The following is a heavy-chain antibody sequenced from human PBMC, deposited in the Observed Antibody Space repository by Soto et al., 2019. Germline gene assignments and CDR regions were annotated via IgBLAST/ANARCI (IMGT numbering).Heavy chain of an antibody. D-gene: IGHD6-19*01. CDR1: GGSISSAAYY. Sequence: PSETLSLTCTLSGGSISSAAYYCSWIRQHPRKGLELIGYIYYSGRTKYNPSLKSRVTISVDTSKNQFSLKLSSVAAADTAVYYCVRLGESSGWYPRSIWFDPWGQGTLVTVSS. J-gene: IGHJ5*02. V-gene: IGHV4-61*08. CDR2: IYYSGRT. CDR3: VRLGESSGWYPRSIWFDP.